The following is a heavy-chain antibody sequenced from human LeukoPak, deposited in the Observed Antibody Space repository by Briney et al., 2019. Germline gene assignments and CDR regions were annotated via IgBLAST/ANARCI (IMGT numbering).Heavy chain of an antibody. CDR1: GGSFSGYY. V-gene: IGHV4-34*01. D-gene: IGHD3-10*01. CDR3: AASGSYCPFDY. CDR2: INHSGST. J-gene: IGHJ4*02. Sequence: TSETLSLTCAVYGGSFSGYYWSWIRQPPGKGLEWIGEINHSGSTNYNPSLKSRVTISVDTSKNQFSLKLSSVTAADTAVYYCAASGSYCPFDYWGQGTLVTVSS.